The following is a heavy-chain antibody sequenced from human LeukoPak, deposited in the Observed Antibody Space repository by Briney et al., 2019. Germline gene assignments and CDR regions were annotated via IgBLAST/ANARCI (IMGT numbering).Heavy chain of an antibody. CDR1: GFTFSSYS. CDR2: ISVSRSYI. J-gene: IGHJ3*02. CDR3: ARETPAMAI. V-gene: IGHV3-21*01. Sequence: GGSLRLSCAASGFTFSSYSMSWVRQAPGKGLEWVSSISVSRSYIYYADSVKGRFTISRDNAKNSLYLQMNSLRAEDTAVYYCARETPAMAIWGQGIMVTVSS. D-gene: IGHD5-18*01.